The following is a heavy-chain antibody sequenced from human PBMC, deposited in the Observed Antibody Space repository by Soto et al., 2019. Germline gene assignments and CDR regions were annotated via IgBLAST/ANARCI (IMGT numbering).Heavy chain of an antibody. CDR3: ARPGRDFYGSGTRGFLAFAFDL. V-gene: IGHV3-23*01. D-gene: IGHD2-2*01. CDR2: ISGSGGRP. J-gene: IGHJ3*01. CDR1: GVTFTTYT. Sequence: GGSLRLSWAASGVTFTTYTMSWVRQAPGKGLEWVSVISGSGGRPSYADSVQGQVTISADKSTSTAYLQWSSLKASDTAMYYCARPGRDFYGSGTRGFLAFAFDLWGQGAMVTVSS.